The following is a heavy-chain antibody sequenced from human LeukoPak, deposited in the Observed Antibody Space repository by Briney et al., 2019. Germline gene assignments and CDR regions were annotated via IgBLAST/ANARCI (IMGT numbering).Heavy chain of an antibody. CDR1: GGSFSGYY. V-gene: IGHV4-34*01. D-gene: IGHD3-9*01. J-gene: IGHJ5*02. CDR2: INHSGST. CDR3: ARVSRGLRYFDWSHIDWFDP. Sequence: PSETLSLTCAVSGGSFSGYYWSWIRQPPGKGLEWIGEINHSGSTNYNPSLKSRVTISVDTSKNQFSLKLSSVTAADTAVYYCARVSRGLRYFDWSHIDWFDPWGQGTLVTVSS.